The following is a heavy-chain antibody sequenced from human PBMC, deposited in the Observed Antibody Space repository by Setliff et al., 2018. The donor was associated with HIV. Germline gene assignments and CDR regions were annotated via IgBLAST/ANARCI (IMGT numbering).Heavy chain of an antibody. CDR2: IYTRGNT. D-gene: IGHD2-21*02. Sequence: PSETLSLTCSVSGASITSHNWSWIRQAAGKGLEWIGRIYTRGNTNYNPSLRSRVTMSVDTSKNQFSLKVSSVTAADTAVYYCTSDLWGDDYYYNNMDVWGKGTTVTVSS. CDR3: TSDLWGDDYYYNNMDV. V-gene: IGHV4-4*07. J-gene: IGHJ6*03. CDR1: GASITSHN.